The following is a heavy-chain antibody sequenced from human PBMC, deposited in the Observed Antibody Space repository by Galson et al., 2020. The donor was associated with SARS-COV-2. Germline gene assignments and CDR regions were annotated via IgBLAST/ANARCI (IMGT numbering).Heavy chain of an antibody. J-gene: IGHJ5*01. CDR1: GFTFRRYT. D-gene: IGHD2-21*01. V-gene: IGHV3-30-3*01. CDR2: IAHDGSND. Sequence: TGGSLRLSCTVSGFTFRRYTMHWVRQAPGKGPEWLAVIAHDGSNDYYADYVKGRFIISRDNSKNLLYLQMKSLRPEDTAMYYCARGYGPGQGGAYGFDSWGQGTLVTVSS. CDR3: ARGYGPGQGGAYGFDS.